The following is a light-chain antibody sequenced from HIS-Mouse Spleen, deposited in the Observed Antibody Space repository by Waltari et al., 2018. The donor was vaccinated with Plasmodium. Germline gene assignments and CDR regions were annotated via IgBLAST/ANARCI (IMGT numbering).Light chain of an antibody. Sequence: QSALTQPASVSGSPGQSLTISCTGTSSDLGGFNYVSWYQQHPGKAPKLMIYEVSNRPAGVSNRFSGSKSGNTASLTISGLQAEDEADYYCSSYTSSSVVFGGGTKLTVL. CDR3: SSYTSSSVV. CDR1: SSDLGGFNY. J-gene: IGLJ2*01. CDR2: EVS. V-gene: IGLV2-14*01.